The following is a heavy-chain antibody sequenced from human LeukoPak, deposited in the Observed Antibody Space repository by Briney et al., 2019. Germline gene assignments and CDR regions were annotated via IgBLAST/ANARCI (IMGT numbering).Heavy chain of an antibody. J-gene: IGHJ4*02. CDR3: ARGTIYDSSGD. CDR2: INPKRAET. CDR1: GYIFNNYF. Sequence: GASVKVSCKASGYIFNNYFMHWVRQAPGQGLEWMGLINPKRAETSYAQKFQGRVTLTRDTSTTTAYMDLARLRSDDTAVYYCARGTIYDSSGDWGQGTLVTVSS. D-gene: IGHD3-22*01. V-gene: IGHV1-2*02.